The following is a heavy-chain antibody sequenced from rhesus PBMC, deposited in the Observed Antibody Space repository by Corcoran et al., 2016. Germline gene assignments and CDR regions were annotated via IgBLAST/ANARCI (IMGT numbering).Heavy chain of an antibody. CDR1: GGSISGGFG. V-gene: IGHV4S7*01. Sequence: QVLLQESGPGLLKPSETLSLTCAVSGGSISGGFGWGWIRQPPGTGLEWFGRSNSSRRNTYYNPSRKSRVTMSTDTSKNQFSLKLSSVTAADTAVYYCARVVSTIVGVVITFDYWGQGVLVTVSS. CDR3: ARVVSTIVGVVITFDY. CDR2: SNSSRRNT. J-gene: IGHJ4*01. D-gene: IGHD3-3*01.